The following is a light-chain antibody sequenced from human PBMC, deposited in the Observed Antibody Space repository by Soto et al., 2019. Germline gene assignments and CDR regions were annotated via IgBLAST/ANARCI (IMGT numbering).Light chain of an antibody. CDR1: QSVSSS. J-gene: IGKJ1*01. CDR2: GAS. Sequence: EIVLTQSPGTLSLSPGEGATLSCRASQSVSSSLAWYQQKRGQAPRLLIHGASSRATGIPDRFSGSGSGTDFTLTICRLEPEDFAVYYCQQYGGSPRTFGQGNKVEV. CDR3: QQYGGSPRT. V-gene: IGKV3-20*01.